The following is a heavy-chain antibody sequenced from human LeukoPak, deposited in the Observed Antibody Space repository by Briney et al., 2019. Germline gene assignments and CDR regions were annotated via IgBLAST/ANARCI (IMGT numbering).Heavy chain of an antibody. CDR2: IWNDGSNQ. J-gene: IGHJ6*03. Sequence: GGSLRLSCAASKFTFSHFGMHWVRQAPGKGLEWVAVIWNDGSNQYYAESVKGRFTVSRDNSKNTLYLQMNSLRAEDTAVYYCAKGGVVVPAAMVYYYYYYMDVWGKGTTVTVSS. CDR1: KFTFSHFG. D-gene: IGHD2-2*01. V-gene: IGHV3-33*06. CDR3: AKGGVVVPAAMVYYYYYYMDV.